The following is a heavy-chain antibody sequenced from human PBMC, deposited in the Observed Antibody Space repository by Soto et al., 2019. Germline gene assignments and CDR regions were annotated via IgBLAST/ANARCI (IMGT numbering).Heavy chain of an antibody. CDR1: VYTFTSDE. J-gene: IGHJ4*02. CDR3: ARDHYRARTFDY. CDR2: INPSGGST. Sequence: SVKVSFKASVYTFTSDEMHYGRQSPGQELEWMGIINPSGGSTSYTQKFQGRVTMTRDTYTSTVYMELSSLRSEDTAVYYCARDHYRARTFDYSGKATLVTVSS. D-gene: IGHD4-17*01. V-gene: IGHV1-46*01.